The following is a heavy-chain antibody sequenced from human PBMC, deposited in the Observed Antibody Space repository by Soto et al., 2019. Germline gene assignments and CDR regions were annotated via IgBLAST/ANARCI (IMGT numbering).Heavy chain of an antibody. CDR3: ARHTGIAAAGDLWFDP. D-gene: IGHD6-13*01. CDR2: IYYSGST. V-gene: IGHV4-39*01. CDR1: GGSISSSSYY. J-gene: IGHJ5*02. Sequence: SETLSLTCTVSGGSISSSSYYWGWIRQPPGKGLEWIGSIYYSGSTYYNPSLKSRVTISVDTSKNQFSLKLSSVTAADTAVYYCARHTGIAAAGDLWFDPWGQGTLVTVSS.